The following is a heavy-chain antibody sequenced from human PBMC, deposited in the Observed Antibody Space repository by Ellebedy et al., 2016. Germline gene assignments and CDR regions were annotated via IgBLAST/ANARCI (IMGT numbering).Heavy chain of an antibody. CDR3: ARVSRQQLVSSYYYGMDV. Sequence: SETLSLXCTVSGGSVSSGSYYWSWIRQPPGKGLEWIGYIYYSGSTNYNPSLKSRVTISVDTSKNQFSLKLSSVTAADTAVYYCARVSRQQLVSSYYYGMDVWGQGTTVTVSS. CDR2: IYYSGST. J-gene: IGHJ6*02. V-gene: IGHV4-61*01. CDR1: GGSVSSGSYY. D-gene: IGHD6-6*01.